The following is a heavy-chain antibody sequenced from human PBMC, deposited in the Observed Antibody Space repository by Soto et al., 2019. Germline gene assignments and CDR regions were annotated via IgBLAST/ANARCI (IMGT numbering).Heavy chain of an antibody. CDR2: IYYSGST. Sequence: QVQLQESGPGLVKPSQTLSLTCTVSGGSISSGGYYWSWIRQHTGKGLEWIGYIYYSGSTYYNPSLKSRVTISVDTSKNQFSLKLSSVTAADTAVYYCAAEVGFGPLFDYWGQGTLVTVSS. D-gene: IGHD3-3*01. V-gene: IGHV4-31*03. CDR1: GGSISSGGYY. J-gene: IGHJ4*02. CDR3: AAEVGFGPLFDY.